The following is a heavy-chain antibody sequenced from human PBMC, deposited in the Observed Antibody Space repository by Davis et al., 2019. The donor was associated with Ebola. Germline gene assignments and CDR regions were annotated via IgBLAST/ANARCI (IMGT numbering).Heavy chain of an antibody. D-gene: IGHD2-2*01. CDR3: ARDRPLYCSSTSCPSDALYYFDY. CDR1: GGTFSSYA. Sequence: AASVKVSCKASGGTFSSYAISWVRQAPGQGLEWMGIINPSGGSTSYAQKFQGRVTMTRDTSTSTVYMELSSLRSEDTAVYYCARDRPLYCSSTSCPSDALYYFDYWGQGTLVTVSS. V-gene: IGHV1-46*01. CDR2: INPSGGST. J-gene: IGHJ4*02.